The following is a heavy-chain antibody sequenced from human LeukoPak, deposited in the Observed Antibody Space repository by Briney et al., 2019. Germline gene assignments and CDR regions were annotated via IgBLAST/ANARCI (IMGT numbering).Heavy chain of an antibody. CDR2: INNPGTGT. Sequence: GGTLRLSCAASGFTFSSYWMHWVRQVPGKGLVWVAHINNPGTGTTYADAVKGRFTISRDNARNTLYLQMNSLRADDTAMYYCARGSGGFDYWGQGTLITVSS. V-gene: IGHV3-74*01. CDR3: ARGSGGFDY. J-gene: IGHJ4*02. CDR1: GFTFSSYW. D-gene: IGHD3-3*01.